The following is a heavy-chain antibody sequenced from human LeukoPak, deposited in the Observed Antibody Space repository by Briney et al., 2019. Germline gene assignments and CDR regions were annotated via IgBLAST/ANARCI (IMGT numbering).Heavy chain of an antibody. CDR1: GFTFGSYW. CDR2: IKQDGSEK. V-gene: IGHV3-7*04. J-gene: IGHJ6*02. D-gene: IGHD3-3*01. CDR3: ARDSYFCPMDV. Sequence: GGSLRLSCAASGFTFGSYWMSRVRQAPGKGLEWVANIKQDGSEKYYVDSVKGRFTISRDNAKNSLYLQMNSLRAEDTAVYYCARDSYFCPMDVWGQGTTVTVSS.